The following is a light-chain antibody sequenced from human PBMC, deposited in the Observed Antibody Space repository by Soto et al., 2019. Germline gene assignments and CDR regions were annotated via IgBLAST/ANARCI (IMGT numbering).Light chain of an antibody. V-gene: IGKV1-5*01. Sequence: DVPLIQSPSTLSASVGESVTITCRVSQSISDWVAWYQQKPGKAPKLLIYDATSSESGVPSRFSGTGSGTEFTLTISSLQPDDFATYYCQQYKSFSQTFGQGTKV. CDR2: DAT. CDR1: QSISDW. CDR3: QQYKSFSQT. J-gene: IGKJ2*01.